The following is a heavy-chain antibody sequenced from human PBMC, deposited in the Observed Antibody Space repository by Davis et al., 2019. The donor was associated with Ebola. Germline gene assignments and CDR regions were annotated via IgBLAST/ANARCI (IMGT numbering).Heavy chain of an antibody. CDR2: IDPSTGST. D-gene: IGHD2-21*02. CDR3: ARVNTFCGGDCYSY. J-gene: IGHJ4*02. V-gene: IGHV1-2*06. CDR1: GYTFTGYD. Sequence: ASVKVSCKASGYTFTGYDIHWVRQAPGQGLEWMGRIDPSTGSTNYAQRFQGRVTMTRDTSIRTLYMELNRLKSDDTAIYYCARVNTFCGGDCYSYWGQGTKVTVSS.